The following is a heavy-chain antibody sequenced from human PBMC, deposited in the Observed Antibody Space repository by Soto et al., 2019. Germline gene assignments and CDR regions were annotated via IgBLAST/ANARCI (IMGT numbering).Heavy chain of an antibody. J-gene: IGHJ4*02. D-gene: IGHD7-27*01. CDR3: ARDLGSQYYFDY. V-gene: IGHV4-34*01. Sequence: SETLSLTCAVYGGSFSGYYWSWIRQPPGKGLEWIGEINHSGSTNYNPSLKSRVTISVDTSKNQFSLKLSLVTAADTAVYYCARDLGSQYYFDYWGQGTLVTVSS. CDR1: GGSFSGYY. CDR2: INHSGST.